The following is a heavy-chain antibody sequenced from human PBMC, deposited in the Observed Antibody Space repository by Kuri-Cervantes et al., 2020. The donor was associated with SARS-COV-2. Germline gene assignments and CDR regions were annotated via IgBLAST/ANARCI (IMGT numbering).Heavy chain of an antibody. CDR3: AREGHDYSNLRTPYYYYYYMDV. V-gene: IGHV3-21*01. J-gene: IGHJ6*03. CDR1: GFTLSRYT. D-gene: IGHD4-11*01. Sequence: GESLKISCAASGFTLSRYTMNWVRQAPGKALEWVSSISSSSSYIYYADSVKGRFTISRDNAKNSLYLQMNSLRAEDTAVYYCAREGHDYSNLRTPYYYYYYMDVWGKGTTVTVSS. CDR2: ISSSSSYI.